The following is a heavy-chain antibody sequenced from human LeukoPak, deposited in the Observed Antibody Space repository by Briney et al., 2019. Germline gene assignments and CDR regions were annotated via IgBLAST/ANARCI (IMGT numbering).Heavy chain of an antibody. CDR2: IYPGDSDT. V-gene: IGHV5-51*01. D-gene: IGHD4-23*01. Sequence: GESLKISCKGSGYNFAIYWIGWVRQMPGKGLEWMGIIYPGDSDTRYSPSFQGQVTTSADKSISTASLQWSSLKASDTAIYYCARLGNPPLAYWGQGTLVTVSS. CDR1: GYNFAIYW. J-gene: IGHJ4*02. CDR3: ARLGNPPLAY.